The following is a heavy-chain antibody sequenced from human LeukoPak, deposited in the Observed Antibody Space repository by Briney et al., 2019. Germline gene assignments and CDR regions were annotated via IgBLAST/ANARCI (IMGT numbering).Heavy chain of an antibody. CDR2: INHSGST. J-gene: IGHJ4*02. CDR3: ARARTVLLWFGESEGSYYFDY. CDR1: GESFSGYY. D-gene: IGHD3-10*01. Sequence: SETLSLTCAVYGESFSGYYWSWIRQPPGKGLEWIGEINHSGSTNYNPSLKSRVTISVDTSKNQFSLKLSSVTAADTAVYYCARARTVLLWFGESEGSYYFDYWGQGTLVTVSS. V-gene: IGHV4-34*01.